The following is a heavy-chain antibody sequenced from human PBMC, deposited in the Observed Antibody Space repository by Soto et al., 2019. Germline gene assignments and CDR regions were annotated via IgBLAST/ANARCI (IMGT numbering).Heavy chain of an antibody. V-gene: IGHV1-69*06. CDR3: ARVRVIRGVIPSHFGL. CDR1: GGTFNSYG. D-gene: IGHD3-10*01. CDR2: IIPLYGTV. Sequence: QAHLAQSGAEVKKPGSSVTVSCKASGGTFNSYGISWVRQAPGQGLDWMGVIIPLYGTVNYAQKFQGRVSITAVKSTSTACMALNSLRSDDTAVYYCARVRVIRGVIPSHFGLWGQGTQVAVSS. J-gene: IGHJ4*02.